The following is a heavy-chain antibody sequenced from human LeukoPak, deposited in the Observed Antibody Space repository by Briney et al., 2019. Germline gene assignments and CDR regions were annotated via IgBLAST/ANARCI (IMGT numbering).Heavy chain of an antibody. V-gene: IGHV1-2*02. CDR3: ARDYAYYYDSSGYPKL. CDR1: GYTFTGYY. CDR2: INPNTGGT. J-gene: IGHJ4*02. D-gene: IGHD3-22*01. Sequence: ASVKVSCKASGYTFTGYYIHWVRQAPGQGLEWMGWINPNTGGTNYAQKFQGRVTMTRDTSMTTAYMELSRLRSDDTAVYYCARDYAYYYDSSGYPKLWGQGTLVTVSS.